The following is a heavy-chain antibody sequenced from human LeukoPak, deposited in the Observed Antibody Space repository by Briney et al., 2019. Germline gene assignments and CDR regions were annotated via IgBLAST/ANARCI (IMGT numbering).Heavy chain of an antibody. CDR1: GYSFTSYW. V-gene: IGHV5-51*01. CDR3: ARGGSLYCSSTSCSFDY. J-gene: IGHJ4*02. CDR2: IYPGDSDT. Sequence: GESLKISCKGSGYSFTSYWIGWVRQMPGKGLEWMGIIYPGDSDTRYSPSFQGQVTISADKSISTAYLQWSSLKASDTAMYYCARGGSLYCSSTSCSFDYWGQGTLVTVSS. D-gene: IGHD2-2*01.